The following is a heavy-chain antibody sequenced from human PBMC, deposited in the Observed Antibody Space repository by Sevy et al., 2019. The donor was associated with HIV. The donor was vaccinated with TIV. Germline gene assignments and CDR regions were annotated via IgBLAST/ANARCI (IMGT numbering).Heavy chain of an antibody. Sequence: GGSLRLSCADSGFTFSSYTMNWVRLAPGKGLEWVSSVSSTGNYIYYADSLKGRFSISRDNAKNSLYLQMNSLRAEDTAVYYCARGSPDYGDYDRDVGFDYWGQGTLVTVSS. D-gene: IGHD4-17*01. CDR3: ARGSPDYGDYDRDVGFDY. V-gene: IGHV3-21*01. J-gene: IGHJ4*02. CDR2: VSSTGNYI. CDR1: GFTFSSYT.